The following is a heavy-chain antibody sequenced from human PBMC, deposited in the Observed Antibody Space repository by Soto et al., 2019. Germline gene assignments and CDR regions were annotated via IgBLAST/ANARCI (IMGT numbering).Heavy chain of an antibody. CDR3: ATGGWSRGRLHS. CDR2: ISGSGVST. CDR1: GFTFSSNV. V-gene: IGHV3-23*01. D-gene: IGHD6-19*01. Sequence: EVQLLESGGGLVQPGESLRLSCAASGFTFSSNVMSWVRQVPGKGLEWVSVISGSGVSTYYADSVKGRFTISRDNSKITLYFQMNSMRAEDTAVYYCATGGWSRGRLHSWGQGTLVTVSS. J-gene: IGHJ4*02.